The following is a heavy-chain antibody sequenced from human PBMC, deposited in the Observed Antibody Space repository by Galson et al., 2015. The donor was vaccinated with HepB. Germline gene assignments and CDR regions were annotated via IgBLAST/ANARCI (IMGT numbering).Heavy chain of an antibody. D-gene: IGHD3-10*01. V-gene: IGHV3-33*08. CDR1: GFTFSSYG. CDR3: ARDLEGFGETDY. Sequence: SLRLSCAASGFTFSSYGMHWVRQAPGKGLEWVAVIWYDGSNKYYADSVKGRFTISRDNSKNTLYLQMNSLRAEDTAVYYCARDLEGFGETDYWGQGTLVTVSS. CDR2: IWYDGSNK. J-gene: IGHJ4*02.